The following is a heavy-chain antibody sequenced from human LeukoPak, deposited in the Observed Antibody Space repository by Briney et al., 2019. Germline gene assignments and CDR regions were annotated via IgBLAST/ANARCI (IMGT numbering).Heavy chain of an antibody. Sequence: PSETLSLTCTVSGGSISSYYWSWIRQPPGKGLEWIGYIYYSGSTYYNPSLKSRVTISVDTSKNQFSLKLSSVTAADTAVYYCARTVQRDLRGEDDYWGQGTLVTVSS. CDR3: ARTVQRDLRGEDDY. V-gene: IGHV4-59*12. CDR1: GGSISSYY. CDR2: IYYSGST. D-gene: IGHD3-10*01. J-gene: IGHJ4*02.